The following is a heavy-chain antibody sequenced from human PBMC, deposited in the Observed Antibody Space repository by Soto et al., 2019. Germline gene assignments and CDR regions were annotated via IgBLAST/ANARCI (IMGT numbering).Heavy chain of an antibody. CDR1: GGSISSGGYS. Sequence: PSETLSLTCAVSGGSISSGGYSWSWIRQPPGKGLEWIGYIYHIGSTYYNPSLKSRVTISVDTSKNQFSLKVPSVTAADTAVYFCASRSLLWFGDPAYYFDYWGQGTLVTVSS. CDR2: IYHIGST. D-gene: IGHD3-10*01. CDR3: ASRSLLWFGDPAYYFDY. V-gene: IGHV4-30-2*01. J-gene: IGHJ4*02.